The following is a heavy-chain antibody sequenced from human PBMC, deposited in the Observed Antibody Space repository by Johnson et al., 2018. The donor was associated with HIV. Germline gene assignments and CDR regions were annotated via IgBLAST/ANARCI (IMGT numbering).Heavy chain of an antibody. CDR2: IYSGGTT. D-gene: IGHD3-3*02. CDR1: GFTFSGSA. J-gene: IGHJ3*02. CDR3: AREAVPRGLQSAFGGAFDI. Sequence: VQLVESGGGLVQPGGSLKLACSASGFTFSGSALHCVRQASGKGLEWVSVIYSGGTTYYAASVKGRFTISRDNSKNTLYLQMNNLRAEDTAVYYCAREAVPRGLQSAFGGAFDIWGQGTMVTVSS. V-gene: IGHV3-66*01.